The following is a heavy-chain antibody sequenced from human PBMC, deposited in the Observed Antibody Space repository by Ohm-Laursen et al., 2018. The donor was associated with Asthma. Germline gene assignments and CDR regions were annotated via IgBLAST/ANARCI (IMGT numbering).Heavy chain of an antibody. Sequence: SLRLSCAASGYPFSRYSIHWVRQVPGKGREGVASFSTASTFIYYADSVRGLFTTSRANAKNSVYLLINSLRAEDTALYYCARIGPEWELPGREYSLHHWGQGTQVTVSS. V-gene: IGHV3-21*01. CDR2: FSTASTFI. CDR1: GYPFSRYS. J-gene: IGHJ1*01. D-gene: IGHD1-26*01. CDR3: ARIGPEWELPGREYSLHH.